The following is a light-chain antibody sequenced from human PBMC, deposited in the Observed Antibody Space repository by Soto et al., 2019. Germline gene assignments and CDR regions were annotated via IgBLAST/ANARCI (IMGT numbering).Light chain of an antibody. CDR1: QGIDTY. J-gene: IGKJ1*01. CDR2: DAS. Sequence: DIQMTQTPSSLSASVGDRVTIICRASQGIDTYLAWFQQKPGKAPKTLIYDASSLESGVPSRFSGSGSGTEFTLTISSLQPDDFATYYCQQYDGYRFAQGTKVDIK. CDR3: QQYDGYR. V-gene: IGKV1-16*01.